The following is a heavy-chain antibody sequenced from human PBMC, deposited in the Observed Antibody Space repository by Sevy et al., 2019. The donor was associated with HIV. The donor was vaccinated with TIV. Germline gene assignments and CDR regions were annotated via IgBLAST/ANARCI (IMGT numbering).Heavy chain of an antibody. CDR1: GFTFSSYD. J-gene: IGHJ6*04. V-gene: IGHV3-30*03. Sequence: GGSLRLSCAASGFTFSSYDMHWVRQAPGKGLEWVAVISYDGRSNHYADSVKGRFTISRDNAKSTLYLQMNSLRVEDTAVFYCAAVALTVGGDPYGNHHGMDVWGKGTTVTVSS. CDR2: ISYDGRSN. CDR3: AAVALTVGGDPYGNHHGMDV. D-gene: IGHD3-16*01.